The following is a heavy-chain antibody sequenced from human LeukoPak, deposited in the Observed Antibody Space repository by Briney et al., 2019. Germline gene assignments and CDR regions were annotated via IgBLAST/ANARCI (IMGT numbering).Heavy chain of an antibody. Sequence: GRSLRLSCAASGFTFSGYGMHWVRQAPGKGLEWVAVISYDGHNEYYADSVKGRFTISRDNSRNTVYVQMNSLRAEDTAVYYCAKGVGYGGMDVWGQGTTVTVSS. V-gene: IGHV3-30*18. CDR3: AKGVGYGGMDV. CDR1: GFTFSGYG. D-gene: IGHD2-8*01. CDR2: ISYDGHNE. J-gene: IGHJ6*02.